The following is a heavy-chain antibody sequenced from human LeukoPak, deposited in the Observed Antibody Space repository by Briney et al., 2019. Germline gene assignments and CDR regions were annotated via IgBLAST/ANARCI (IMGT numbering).Heavy chain of an antibody. D-gene: IGHD3-16*01. V-gene: IGHV1-18*01. Sequence: ASVKVSCKASGYTFTSYAMHWVRQAPGQRLEWMGWISAYNGNTKFAQKVQGRVTMTTDTSTNTAYMELRSLRSDDTAVYYCARDWAGGDYWGQGTQVTVSS. J-gene: IGHJ4*02. CDR1: GYTFTSYA. CDR3: ARDWAGGDY. CDR2: ISAYNGNT.